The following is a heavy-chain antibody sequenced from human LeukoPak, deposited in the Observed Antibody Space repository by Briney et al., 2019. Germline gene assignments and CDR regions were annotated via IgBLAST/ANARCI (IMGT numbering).Heavy chain of an antibody. V-gene: IGHV3-15*01. CDR2: IKSKTDGGTT. D-gene: IGHD2-21*02. Sequence: GGSLRLSCAASGFTFSNAWMSWVRQAPGKGLEWVGRIKSKTDGGTTDYAAPVKGRFTILRDDSKNTLYLQMNSLKTEDTAVYYCTTEVLAYCGGDCTYWGQGTLVTVSS. J-gene: IGHJ4*02. CDR1: GFTFSNAW. CDR3: TTEVLAYCGGDCTY.